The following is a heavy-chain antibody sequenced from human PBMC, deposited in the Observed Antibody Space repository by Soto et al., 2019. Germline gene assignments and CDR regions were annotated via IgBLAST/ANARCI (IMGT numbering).Heavy chain of an antibody. CDR1: GYTFTTYA. CDR3: ATDPQYSTSSQVFDS. CDR2: ISTYNGNT. D-gene: IGHD6-6*01. Sequence: QVQLVQSGAEVKKPGASVKVSCKASGYTFTTYAISWVRQAPGQGLEWMGRISTYNGNTKYAQKLQGRVTMTTDTSTSTAYMELRSLRSDDTAVYYCATDPQYSTSSQVFDSWGQGTQVTVSS. J-gene: IGHJ4*02. V-gene: IGHV1-18*01.